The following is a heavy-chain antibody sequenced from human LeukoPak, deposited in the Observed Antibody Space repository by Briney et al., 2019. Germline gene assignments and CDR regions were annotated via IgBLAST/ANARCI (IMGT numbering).Heavy chain of an antibody. J-gene: IGHJ4*02. CDR1: GGSIGSSSYY. D-gene: IGHD6-19*01. Sequence: SETLSLTCTVSGGSIGSSSYYWSWIRQPPGKGLEWIGEINHSGSTNYNPSLKSRVTISVDTSKNQFSLKLSSVTAADTAVYYCARVAVAGRRVPTYYFDYWGQGTLVTVSS. CDR2: INHSGST. CDR3: ARVAVAGRRVPTYYFDY. V-gene: IGHV4-39*07.